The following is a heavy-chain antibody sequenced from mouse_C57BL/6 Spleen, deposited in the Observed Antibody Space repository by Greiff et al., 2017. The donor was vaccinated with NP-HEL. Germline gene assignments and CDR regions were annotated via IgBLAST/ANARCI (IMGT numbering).Heavy chain of an antibody. CDR2: ISSGSSTI. V-gene: IGHV5-17*01. D-gene: IGHD2-3*01. CDR3: ARLGDGYYGSYYFDY. J-gene: IGHJ2*01. Sequence: EVMLVESGGGLVKPGGSLKLSCAASGFTFSDYGMHWVRQAPEKGLEWVAYISSGSSTIYYADTVKGRFTISRDNAKNTLFLQMTSLRSEDTAMYYCARLGDGYYGSYYFDYWGQGTTLTVSS. CDR1: GFTFSDYG.